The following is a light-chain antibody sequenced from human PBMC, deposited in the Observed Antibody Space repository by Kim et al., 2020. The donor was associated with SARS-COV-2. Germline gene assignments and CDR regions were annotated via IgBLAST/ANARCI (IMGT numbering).Light chain of an antibody. V-gene: IGKV3-15*01. CDR3: QQSNDWPPLT. CDR1: QTISNK. Sequence: SPGERATLSCRASQTISNKLAWYQQKPGQPPRLLIYDATTRATGVPARFIGSGSETDFTLTISSLQSEDFAVYYCQQSNDWPPLTFGQGTKVDIK. J-gene: IGKJ1*01. CDR2: DAT.